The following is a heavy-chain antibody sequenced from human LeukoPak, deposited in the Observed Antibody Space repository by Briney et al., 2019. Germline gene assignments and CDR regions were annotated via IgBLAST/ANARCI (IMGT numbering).Heavy chain of an antibody. V-gene: IGHV3-53*01. J-gene: IGHJ4*02. CDR3: ARIYDSGGYYDY. Sequence: GGSLRLSCAASGFTVSSNYMSWVRQAPGKGLEWFSVIYSGGSKYYADSVRGRFTISRDNSKNTLYLQMNSLRAEDTAVYYCARIYDSGGYYDYWGQGALVTVSS. CDR2: IYSGGSK. D-gene: IGHD3-22*01. CDR1: GFTVSSNY.